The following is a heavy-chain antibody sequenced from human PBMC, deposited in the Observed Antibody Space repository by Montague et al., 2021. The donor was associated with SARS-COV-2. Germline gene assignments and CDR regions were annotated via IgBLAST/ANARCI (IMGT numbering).Heavy chain of an antibody. CDR3: ARCSDDYGDFDY. Sequence: SVKVSCKASGYIFSTYGITWVRQAPGQGLEWMGWISAYSANTNYAQKFQGRVTMTTDTSTSTAYMELRSLRSDDTAVYYCARCSDDYGDFDYWGQGTLVTVSS. D-gene: IGHD4-17*01. CDR1: GYIFSTYG. J-gene: IGHJ4*02. CDR2: ISAYSANT. V-gene: IGHV1-18*01.